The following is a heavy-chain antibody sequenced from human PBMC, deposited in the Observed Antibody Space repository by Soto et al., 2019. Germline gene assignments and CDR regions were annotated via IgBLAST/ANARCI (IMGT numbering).Heavy chain of an antibody. CDR3: ASRPNIIKLQVLGYYYGVDF. Sequence: SVKVSCKASGGTFSFSTISWVRQAPGQGLEWMGRIIPRVGTTNYAQEFRDRVTITADTSTSTVYMELSSLGSEDTAVYYCASRPNIIKLQVLGYYYGVDFCGQGTIVTVSS. CDR2: IIPRVGTT. CDR1: GGTFSFST. V-gene: IGHV1-69*08. D-gene: IGHD6-6*01. J-gene: IGHJ6*02.